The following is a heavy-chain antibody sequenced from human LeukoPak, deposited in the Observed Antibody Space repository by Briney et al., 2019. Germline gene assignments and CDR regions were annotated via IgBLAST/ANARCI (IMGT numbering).Heavy chain of an antibody. CDR1: GFTFSSYS. CDR3: AREYCSGGSCLDAFDI. Sequence: GGSLRLSCAASGFTFSSYSMNWVRQAPGKGLEWVSSISSSSSYIYYADSVKGRFTISRDNAKNTLYLQMNSLRAEDTAVYYCAREYCSGGSCLDAFDIWGQGTMVTVSS. J-gene: IGHJ3*02. V-gene: IGHV3-21*01. D-gene: IGHD2-15*01. CDR2: ISSSSSYI.